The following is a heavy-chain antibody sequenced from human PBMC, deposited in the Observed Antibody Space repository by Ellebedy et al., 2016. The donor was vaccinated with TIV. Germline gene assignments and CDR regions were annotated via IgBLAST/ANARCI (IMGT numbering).Heavy chain of an antibody. D-gene: IGHD1-26*01. J-gene: IGHJ4*02. CDR2: ISYWGDV. CDR3: AKREIRQGWGPYDY. CDR1: GFTLSSFA. V-gene: IGHV3-23*01. Sequence: PGGSLRLSCTASGFTLSSFAMDWVRHAPGQGLEWGSIISYWGDVNYGDSVKGRFTVSSDSSRNTVYLQMNSLRAEDAAEYYCAKREIRQGWGPYDYWGQGILVTVSS.